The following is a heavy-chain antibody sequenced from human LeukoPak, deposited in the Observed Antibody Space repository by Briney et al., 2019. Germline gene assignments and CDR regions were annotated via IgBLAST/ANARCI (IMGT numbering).Heavy chain of an antibody. CDR2: ISYDGSNK. V-gene: IGHV3-30-3*01. Sequence: PGRSLRLSCAASGFTFSSYAMHWVRQAPGKGLEWVAVISYDGSNKYYADSVKGRFTISRDNSKNTLYLQMNSLRAEDTAVYYCARQWENVYAKHDAFDIWGQGTMVTVSS. CDR3: ARQWENVYAKHDAFDI. J-gene: IGHJ3*02. CDR1: GFTFSSYA. D-gene: IGHD3-16*01.